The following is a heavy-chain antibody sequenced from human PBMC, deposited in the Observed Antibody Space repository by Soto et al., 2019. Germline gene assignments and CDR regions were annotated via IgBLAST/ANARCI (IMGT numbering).Heavy chain of an antibody. CDR2: LNIAGTI. Sequence: SETLSLTCSVSGASISSFNWNWVRQPAGKGPEWVGRLNIAGTINYNPSLKSRITMSMDTSKNQISLHLRSVTAADTAIYYCARDRGEYTSSWFWYFSHWGQGTLVTVSS. D-gene: IGHD6-13*01. J-gene: IGHJ1*01. V-gene: IGHV4-4*07. CDR3: ARDRGEYTSSWFWYFSH. CDR1: GASISSFN.